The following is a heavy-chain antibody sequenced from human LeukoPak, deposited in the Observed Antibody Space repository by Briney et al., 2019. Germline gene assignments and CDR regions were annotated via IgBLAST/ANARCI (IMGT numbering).Heavy chain of an antibody. J-gene: IGHJ6*02. D-gene: IGHD3-22*01. CDR1: GFTFTSYA. CDR2: ISYDGIDK. CDR3: SRTYYYDRSGYPNYYGMDV. Sequence: PGGSLRLSCAASGFTFTSYAVHWVRQAPGKGLEWVAVISYDGIDKYYADSVKGRFSISRDNSKNTLYLQMNSLRAEDTAVYYCSRTYYYDRSGYPNYYGMDVWGQGTTVTVSS. V-gene: IGHV3-30*04.